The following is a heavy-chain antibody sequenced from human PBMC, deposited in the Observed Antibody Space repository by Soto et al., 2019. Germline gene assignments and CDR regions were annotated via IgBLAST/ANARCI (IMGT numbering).Heavy chain of an antibody. V-gene: IGHV1-18*01. D-gene: IGHD3-10*01. CDR3: ARGGGYYGSGSYDFDY. CDR2: ISAYNGNT. CDR1: GYTFTRYG. J-gene: IGHJ4*02. Sequence: QIQLVQSGAEVKKPGASVKVSCKASGYTFTRYGISWVRQAPGQGLEWMGWISAYNGNTNYAQKLQGRVTMTTDTSTSTAYRELRSLRSDDTAVYYCARGGGYYGSGSYDFDYWGQGILVTVSS.